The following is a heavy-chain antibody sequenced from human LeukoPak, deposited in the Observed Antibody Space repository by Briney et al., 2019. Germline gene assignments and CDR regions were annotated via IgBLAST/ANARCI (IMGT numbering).Heavy chain of an antibody. CDR1: GGSFSGYY. CDR2: IYHSGST. V-gene: IGHV4-34*01. Sequence: SETLSLTCAVYGGSFSGYYWSWIRQPPGKGLEWIGEIYHSGSTNYNPSLKSRVTISVDKSKNHFSLKLSSVTAADTAVYYCARLGDSSGYYAFDYWGQGTLVTVSS. D-gene: IGHD3-22*01. CDR3: ARLGDSSGYYAFDY. J-gene: IGHJ4*02.